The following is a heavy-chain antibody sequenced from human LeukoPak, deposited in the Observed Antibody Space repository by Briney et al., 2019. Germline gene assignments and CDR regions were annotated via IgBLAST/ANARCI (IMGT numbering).Heavy chain of an antibody. CDR2: ISSSGITI. V-gene: IGHV3-11*01. D-gene: IGHD3-10*01. Sequence: GGPLRLSCAASGFTFSDYYMSWIRQAPGKGLEWVSYISSSGITIYYADSVKGRFTISRDNAKNSLYLQMNSLRAEDTAVYYCARDYYGSGSYYNELYYYYMDVWGKGTTVTVSS. J-gene: IGHJ6*03. CDR3: ARDYYGSGSYYNELYYYYMDV. CDR1: GFTFSDYY.